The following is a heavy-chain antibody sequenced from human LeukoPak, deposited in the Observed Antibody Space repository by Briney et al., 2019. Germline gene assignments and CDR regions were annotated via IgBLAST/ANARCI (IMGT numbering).Heavy chain of an antibody. D-gene: IGHD3-10*02. V-gene: IGHV3-23*02. Sequence: GGSLRLSCEASGFTFGNHLMSWVRRAPGKGLEWVSSISGSGGTKYYGESVKGRVTISRDNSKNTVYLQMNSLRAEDTAVYYCAELGITMIGGVWGKGTTVTISS. J-gene: IGHJ6*04. CDR3: AELGITMIGGV. CDR2: ISGSGGTK. CDR1: GFTFGNHL.